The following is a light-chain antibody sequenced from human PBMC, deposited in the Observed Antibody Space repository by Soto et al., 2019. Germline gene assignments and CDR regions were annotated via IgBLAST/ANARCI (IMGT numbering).Light chain of an antibody. CDR3: QQYCSSPPVT. J-gene: IGKJ5*01. V-gene: IGKV3-20*01. CDR1: QSVSSSY. CDR2: GAS. Sequence: EIVLTQSPGTLSLSPGERATLSCRASQSVSSSYLAWYQQKPGQAPRLLIYGASSRATGITDRFSGSGSWTDFTLTISRLEPEDFAVSYCQQYCSSPPVTFGQGTRLEIK.